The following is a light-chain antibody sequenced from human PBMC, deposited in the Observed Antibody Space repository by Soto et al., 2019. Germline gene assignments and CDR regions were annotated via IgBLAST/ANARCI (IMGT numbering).Light chain of an antibody. J-gene: IGLJ1*01. CDR2: KVS. CDR3: TSSTSDSLYV. CDR1: SSDVGGNKY. V-gene: IGLV2-14*01. Sequence: QSVLTQPASVSGSPGQSITISCTGTSSDVGGNKYVSWYQQYPGKVPKLLINKVSNRPSGVSNRFSDSKSGNTASLTISGLLAEDEADYFCTSSTSDSLYVFGTGTKLTVL.